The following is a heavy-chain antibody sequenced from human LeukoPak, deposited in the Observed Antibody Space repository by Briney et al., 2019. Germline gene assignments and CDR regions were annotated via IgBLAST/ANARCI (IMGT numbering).Heavy chain of an antibody. CDR3: ARDGEGGRYAFDI. J-gene: IGHJ3*02. CDR2: IYYSGST. V-gene: IGHV4-59*01. CDR1: GGSISSYY. D-gene: IGHD3-10*01. Sequence: KPSETLSLTCTVSGGSISSYYWSWIRQPPGKGLEWIGYIYYSGSTNYNPSLKSRVTISVDTSKNQFSLKLSSVTAADTAVYYCARDGEGGRYAFDIWGQGTMVTVSS.